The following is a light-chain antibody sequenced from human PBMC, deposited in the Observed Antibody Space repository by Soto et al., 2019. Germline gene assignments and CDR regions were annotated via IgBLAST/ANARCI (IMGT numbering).Light chain of an antibody. V-gene: IGKV3-11*01. CDR2: DAS. Sequence: VLPQYPGTLSVSPGERSSLSCTASQSLRSNFLAWYQHKPGQAPRLLIYDASNRATGIPARFSGSGSGTDFTLTISSLEPEAFALYYCQHRTNWHITFGQGTRLEIK. CDR3: QHRTNWHIT. J-gene: IGKJ5*01. CDR1: QSLRSN.